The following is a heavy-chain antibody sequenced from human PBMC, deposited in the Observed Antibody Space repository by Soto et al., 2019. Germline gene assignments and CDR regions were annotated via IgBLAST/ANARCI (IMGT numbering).Heavy chain of an antibody. V-gene: IGHV4-59*01. CDR1: GGSISSYY. Sequence: SETLSLTCTVSGGSISSYYWSWIRQPPGKGLEWIGYIYYSGTTSYNPSLKSRVTISEDTSKNQFSLKLSSVTAADTAVYFCAKIRVGEHYYYTLDVWGQGTAVTVSS. D-gene: IGHD3-10*01. CDR3: AKIRVGEHYYYTLDV. CDR2: IYYSGTT. J-gene: IGHJ6*02.